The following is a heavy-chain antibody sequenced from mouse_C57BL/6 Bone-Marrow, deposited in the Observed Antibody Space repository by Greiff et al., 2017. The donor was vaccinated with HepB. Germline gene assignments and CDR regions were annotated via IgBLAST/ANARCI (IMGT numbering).Heavy chain of an antibody. Sequence: QVQLKESGPELVKPGASVKISCKASGYAFSSSWMNWVKQRPGKGLEWIGRIYPGDGDTNYNGKFKGKATLTADKSSSTAYMQLSSLTSEDSAVYFCARRNYYGSSYSYWYFDVWGTGTTVTVSS. CDR2: IYPGDGDT. CDR3: ARRNYYGSSYSYWYFDV. CDR1: GYAFSSSW. J-gene: IGHJ1*03. D-gene: IGHD1-1*01. V-gene: IGHV1-82*01.